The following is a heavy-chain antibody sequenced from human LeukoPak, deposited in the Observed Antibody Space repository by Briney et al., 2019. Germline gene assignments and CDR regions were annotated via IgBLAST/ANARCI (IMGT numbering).Heavy chain of an antibody. V-gene: IGHV3-7*01. CDR3: ARGRPHGNDY. D-gene: IGHD4-23*01. Sequence: GGSLRLSCVGSGFTFTNYWMNWVRQAPGKGLEWVANINQDGSQKYCVDSVKGRFTISRDNAKNSVYLQMNSLRVEDTAVYYCARGRPHGNDYWGQGTLVTVSS. J-gene: IGHJ4*02. CDR2: INQDGSQK. CDR1: GFTFTNYW.